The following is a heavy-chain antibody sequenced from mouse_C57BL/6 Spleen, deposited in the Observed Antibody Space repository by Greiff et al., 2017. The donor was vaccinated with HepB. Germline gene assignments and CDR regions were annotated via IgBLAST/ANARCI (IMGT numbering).Heavy chain of an antibody. V-gene: IGHV2-2*01. D-gene: IGHD2-13*01. CDR3: ARNSSDYEIPFFDY. CDR1: GFSLTSYG. J-gene: IGHJ2*01. Sequence: QVQLKESGPGLVQPSQSLSITCTVSGFSLTSYGVHWVRQSPGKGLEWLGVIWSGGSTDYNEAFISRLSISKDNSKSLVFFKMNSLQAYDTAIYYCARNSSDYEIPFFDYWGQGTTLTVSS. CDR2: IWSGGST.